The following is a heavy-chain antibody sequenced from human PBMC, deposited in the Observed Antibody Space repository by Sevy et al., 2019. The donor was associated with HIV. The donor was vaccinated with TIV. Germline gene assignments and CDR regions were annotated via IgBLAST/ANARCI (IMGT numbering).Heavy chain of an antibody. CDR2: ISAYNGNT. V-gene: IGHV1-18*01. CDR3: ARTRGQFYCSSTSCYSTYNWFDP. D-gene: IGHD2-2*01. CDR1: GYTFTSYG. J-gene: IGHJ5*02. Sequence: SVKVSCKASGYTFTSYGISWVRQAPGQGLEWMGWISAYNGNTNYAQKLQGRVTMTTDTSTSTAYMELRSLRSDDTAVYYCARTRGQFYCSSTSCYSTYNWFDPWGQGTLVTVSS.